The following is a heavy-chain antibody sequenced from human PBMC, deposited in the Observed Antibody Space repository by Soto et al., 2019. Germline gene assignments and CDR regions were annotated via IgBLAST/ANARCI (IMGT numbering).Heavy chain of an antibody. V-gene: IGHV3-33*01. J-gene: IGHJ3*01. D-gene: IGHD3-10*01. Sequence: GGSLRLSCAASGFLSSTYGMHWVRQAPGKGLEWVAVIWYDGSNKYCADSVRGRFTISRDNSKDILYLEMNSLRAEDTAVYYLGRAPGSSDFWDQGTMVTVSS. CDR3: GRAPGSSDF. CDR2: IWYDGSNK. CDR1: GFLSSTYG.